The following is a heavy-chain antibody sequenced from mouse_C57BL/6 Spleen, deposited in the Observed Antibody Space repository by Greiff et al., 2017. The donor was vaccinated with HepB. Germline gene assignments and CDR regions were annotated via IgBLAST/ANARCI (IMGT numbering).Heavy chain of an antibody. D-gene: IGHD3-3*01. V-gene: IGHV7-3*01. CDR2: IRNKANGYTT. CDR3: ARGQPYAMDY. Sequence: EVKLVESGGGLVQPGGSLSLSCAASGFTFTDYYMSWVRQPPGKALEWLGFIRNKANGYTTEYSASVKGRFTISRDNSQSILYLQMNALRAEDSATYYCARGQPYAMDYWGQGTSVTVSS. CDR1: GFTFTDYY. J-gene: IGHJ4*01.